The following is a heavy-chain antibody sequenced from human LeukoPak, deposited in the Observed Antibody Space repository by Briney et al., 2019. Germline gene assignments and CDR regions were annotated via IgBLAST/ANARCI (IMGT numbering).Heavy chain of an antibody. CDR3: TRHFRYGWNEPFGY. J-gene: IGHJ4*02. V-gene: IGHV4-39*01. Sequence: PSETLSLTCSVSGAIIKREGFNWDWVRQPPGKGLEYIGSIFYNGNTYYNPSLESRVTISVDTAQNQFSLNLYSVTAADTAVYYCTRHFRYGWNEPFGYWGQGSLVTVSS. CDR1: GAIIKREGFN. D-gene: IGHD1-1*01. CDR2: IFYNGNT.